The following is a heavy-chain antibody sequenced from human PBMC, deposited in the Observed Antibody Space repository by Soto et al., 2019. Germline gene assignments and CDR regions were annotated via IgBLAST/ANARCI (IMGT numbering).Heavy chain of an antibody. Sequence: SETLSLTCAVYGGSFSGYYWSWIRQPPGRGLEWIGDIDHSGSTNYNPSLKSRVTISVDTSKNQFSLNLSSVAAGDTAIYYCAREDSNCYFGDWGQGTLVTVSS. V-gene: IGHV4-34*01. CDR3: AREDSNCYFGD. D-gene: IGHD4-4*01. J-gene: IGHJ4*02. CDR2: IDHSGST. CDR1: GGSFSGYY.